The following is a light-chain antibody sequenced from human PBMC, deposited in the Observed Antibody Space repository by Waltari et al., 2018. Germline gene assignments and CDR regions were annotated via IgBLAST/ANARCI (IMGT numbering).Light chain of an antibody. V-gene: IGKV2-28*01. Sequence: DIVMTQSPLSPAVTPGEPASISCRSSHSLLYTNGYNYLDWYLQKPGQSPQLLIYLGSNRASGVPDRFSGSGSDTDFTLKISRVEAEDVGVYYCMQALQTPPTFGQGTRLEIK. CDR3: MQALQTPPT. CDR1: HSLLYTNGYNY. CDR2: LGS. J-gene: IGKJ5*01.